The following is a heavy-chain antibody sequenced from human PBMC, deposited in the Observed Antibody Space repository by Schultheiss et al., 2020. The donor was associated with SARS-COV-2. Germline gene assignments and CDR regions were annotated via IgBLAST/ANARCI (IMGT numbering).Heavy chain of an antibody. J-gene: IGHJ6*02. D-gene: IGHD5-18*01. CDR3: ARDTARGVGYGMDV. Sequence: GESLKISCAASGFTFSSYWMSWVRQAPGKGLEWVANIKQDGSEKYYVDSVKGRFTISRDNAKNSLYLQMNSLRAEDTAVYYCARDTARGVGYGMDVWGQGTTVTFSS. CDR1: GFTFSSYW. CDR2: IKQDGSEK. V-gene: IGHV3-7*03.